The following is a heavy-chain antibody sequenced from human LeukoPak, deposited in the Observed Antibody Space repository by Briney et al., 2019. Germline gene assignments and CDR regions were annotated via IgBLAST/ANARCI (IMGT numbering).Heavy chain of an antibody. CDR3: ARDPRWLTPDCTSTSCYENYFDP. CDR1: GYSISSGYQ. Sequence: SETLSLTCAVSGYSISSGYQWAWIRQSPGKGLEWIGSIYHSGSAHYNPSLKSRVTVSVETSKNQFSLKTYSVTAADTAVYYCARDPRWLTPDCTSTSCYENYFDPWGQGTLVTVSS. D-gene: IGHD2-2*01. CDR2: IYHSGSA. V-gene: IGHV4-38-2*02. J-gene: IGHJ5*02.